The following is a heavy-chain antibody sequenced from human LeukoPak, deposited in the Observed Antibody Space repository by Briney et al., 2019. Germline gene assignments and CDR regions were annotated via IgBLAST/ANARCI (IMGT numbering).Heavy chain of an antibody. D-gene: IGHD3-22*01. V-gene: IGHV3-33*01. CDR1: GSTFSSYG. CDR3: ARLVVTMIDRYGMDV. CDR2: IWYDGSNK. Sequence: GGSLRLSCAASGSTFSSYGMHWVRQAPGKGLEWVAVIWYDGSNKYYADSVKGRFTISRDNSKNTLYLQMNSLRAEDTAVYYCARLVVTMIDRYGMDVWGQGTTVTVSS. J-gene: IGHJ6*02.